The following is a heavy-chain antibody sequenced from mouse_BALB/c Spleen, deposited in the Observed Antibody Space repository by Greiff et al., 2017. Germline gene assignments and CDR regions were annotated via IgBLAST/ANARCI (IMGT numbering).Heavy chain of an antibody. CDR3: ARGGYDYVWYFDV. CDR2: ISSGSSTI. V-gene: IGHV5-17*02. Sequence: EVKLVESGGGLVQPGGSRKLSCAASGFTFSSFGMHWVRQAPEKGLEWVAYISSGSSTIYYADTVKGRFTISRDNPKNTLFLQMTSLRSEDTAMYYCARGGYDYVWYFDVWGAGTTVTVSS. CDR1: GFTFSSFG. J-gene: IGHJ1*01. D-gene: IGHD2-4*01.